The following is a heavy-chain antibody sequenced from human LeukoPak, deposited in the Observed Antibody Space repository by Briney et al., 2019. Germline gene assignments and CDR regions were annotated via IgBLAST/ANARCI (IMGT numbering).Heavy chain of an antibody. CDR3: AKDIGGSYYYYYMDV. Sequence: GALRLSCAASGFTFSSYAMSWVRQAPGEGLEWGSAISGSGGSTYYADSVKGRFTISRDNSKNTLYLQMNSLRAEDTAVYYCAKDIGGSYYYYYMDVWGKGTTVTVSS. V-gene: IGHV3-23*01. J-gene: IGHJ6*03. D-gene: IGHD1-26*01. CDR2: ISGSGGST. CDR1: GFTFSSYA.